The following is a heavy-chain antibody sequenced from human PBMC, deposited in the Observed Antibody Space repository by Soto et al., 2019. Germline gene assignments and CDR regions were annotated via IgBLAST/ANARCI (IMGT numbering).Heavy chain of an antibody. J-gene: IGHJ4*02. Sequence: SETLSLTCTVSGGSISSSSYYWGWIRQPPGKGLEWIGSIYYSGSTYYNPSLKSRVTISVDTSKNQFSLKLTSVTAADTAVYYCARDKITGLFDYWGQGALVTVSS. CDR3: ARDKITGLFDY. D-gene: IGHD2-8*02. CDR1: GGSISSSSYY. CDR2: IYYSGST. V-gene: IGHV4-39*02.